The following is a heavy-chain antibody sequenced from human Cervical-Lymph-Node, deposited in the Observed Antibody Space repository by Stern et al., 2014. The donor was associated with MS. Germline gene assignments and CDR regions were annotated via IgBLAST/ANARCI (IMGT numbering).Heavy chain of an antibody. J-gene: IGHJ3*02. CDR2: ISRSGDTI. D-gene: IGHD5-12*01. V-gene: IGHV3-11*01. CDR1: GFTFSDSY. Sequence: VQLVESGGGLVKPGGSLRLSCAASGFTFSDSYMTWIRPTPGQGLEWGSYISRSGDTIKYEESVKGRFTVSRDNAKNSLSLQMSSLRVEDTAVYYCVRGWEPRQDGPSGHDYDAFDIWGQGTMVTVSS. CDR3: VRGWEPRQDGPSGHDYDAFDI.